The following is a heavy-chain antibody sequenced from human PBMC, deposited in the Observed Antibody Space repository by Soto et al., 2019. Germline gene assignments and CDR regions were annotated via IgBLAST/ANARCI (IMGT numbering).Heavy chain of an antibody. CDR1: GYTFTTYA. V-gene: IGHV1-3*01. Sequence: QVQLVQSGAEVKKPGASVKVSRKASGYTFTTYAMHWVRQAPGQRLEWMGWINAGNGNTKYSQKFQGRVTINRDTSASTAYMELSRLRSEDTAVYYCARTRKDYYDSSGYYSPYFFDYWGQGTLVTVSS. CDR2: INAGNGNT. D-gene: IGHD3-22*01. J-gene: IGHJ4*02. CDR3: ARTRKDYYDSSGYYSPYFFDY.